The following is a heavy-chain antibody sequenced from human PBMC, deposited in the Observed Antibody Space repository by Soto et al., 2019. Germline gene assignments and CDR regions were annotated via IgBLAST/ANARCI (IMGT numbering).Heavy chain of an antibody. V-gene: IGHV5-51*01. Sequence: PGESLKISCKGFGYSFTTYWIAWVRQMPGKGLEWMGVIYPGDSETRYSPSFQGQVTISADKSIRTAYLQWSSLRASDTAMYYCARTSAAGKYYYGMDVWGQGTTVTVAS. CDR3: ARTSAAGKYYYGMDV. CDR1: GYSFTTYW. CDR2: IYPGDSET. J-gene: IGHJ6*02. D-gene: IGHD6-13*01.